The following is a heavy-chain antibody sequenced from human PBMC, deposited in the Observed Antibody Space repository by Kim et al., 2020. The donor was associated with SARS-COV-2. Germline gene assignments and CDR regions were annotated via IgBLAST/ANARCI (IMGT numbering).Heavy chain of an antibody. Sequence: GGSLRLSCAASGFTVSSYAMSWVRQAPGKGLEWVSAISGSGGSTYYADSVKGRFTISRDNSKNTLYLQMNSLRAEDTAVYYCAKGRNVLRFLEWLLPFDYWGQGTLVTVSS. D-gene: IGHD3-3*01. J-gene: IGHJ4*02. CDR2: ISGSGGST. V-gene: IGHV3-23*01. CDR1: GFTVSSYA. CDR3: AKGRNVLRFLEWLLPFDY.